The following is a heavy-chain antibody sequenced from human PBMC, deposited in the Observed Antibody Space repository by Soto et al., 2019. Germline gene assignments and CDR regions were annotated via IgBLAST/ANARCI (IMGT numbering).Heavy chain of an antibody. CDR1: GFTFSSYG. Sequence: QVQLVESGGGVVQPGRSLRLSCAASGFTFSSYGMHWVRQAPGKGLEWVAVISYDGSNKYYADSVKGRFTISRDNSKNTLYLQMNSLRAEDTAVFYCAKDLWLPAAGALGAFDYWGQGTLVTVSS. D-gene: IGHD6-13*01. CDR2: ISYDGSNK. CDR3: AKDLWLPAAGALGAFDY. J-gene: IGHJ4*02. V-gene: IGHV3-30*18.